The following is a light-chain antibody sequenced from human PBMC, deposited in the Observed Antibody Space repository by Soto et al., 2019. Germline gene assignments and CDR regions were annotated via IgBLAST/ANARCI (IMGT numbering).Light chain of an antibody. CDR3: QSYDSSLSGSDVI. Sequence: QSVLTQPPSVSGAPGQRVTISCTVSSSNIGADYDVHWYQHLPGSAPKLLIYANTKRPSGVPDRFSASKSGTSASLAITGLQAADEAVYYCQSYDSSLSGSDVIFGGGTKLNVL. V-gene: IGLV1-40*01. CDR2: ANT. CDR1: SSNIGADYD. J-gene: IGLJ2*01.